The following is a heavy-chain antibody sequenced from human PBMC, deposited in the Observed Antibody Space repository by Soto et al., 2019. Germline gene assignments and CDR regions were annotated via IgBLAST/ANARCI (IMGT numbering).Heavy chain of an antibody. CDR3: GSLEMATMQG. Sequence: SLRLSCATSGFTFSSYEMNWVRQAPGKGLEWVSYISSSDSAIYYADSVKGRFTISRDNAKNSLYLQMNSLRAEDTAVYYCGSLEMATMQGWGQGTLVTVSS. D-gene: IGHD3-3*01. CDR1: GFTFSSYE. J-gene: IGHJ4*02. V-gene: IGHV3-48*03. CDR2: ISSSDSAI.